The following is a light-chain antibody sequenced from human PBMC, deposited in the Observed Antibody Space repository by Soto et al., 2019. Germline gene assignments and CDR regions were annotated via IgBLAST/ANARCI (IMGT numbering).Light chain of an antibody. Sequence: QAVLSQPAPGDGSRVGSIGVACDGTSGDVGGFNYVSWYQQHPGKAPKFMIYDVSSRPSGVPDRFSGSKSGNTASLTISVLQADDEPHNYYRSYPTSRTYVFGSG. CDR2: DVS. J-gene: IGLJ1*01. CDR1: SGDVGGFNY. V-gene: IGLV2-14*03. CDR3: RSYPTSRTYV.